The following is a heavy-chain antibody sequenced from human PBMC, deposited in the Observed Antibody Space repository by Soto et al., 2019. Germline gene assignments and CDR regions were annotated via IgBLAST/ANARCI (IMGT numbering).Heavy chain of an antibody. J-gene: IGHJ4*02. CDR1: GFTFSTYP. CDR3: ARDYCPGGVCYTIFGY. D-gene: IGHD2-8*02. CDR2: ISGNGGST. V-gene: IGHV3-64*01. Sequence: EVQLVESGGNLAQPGGSLRLSCAASGFTFSTYPMHWVRQGPGTGLEYVAGISGNGGSTHYANSVKGRFTISRDNSKSTLYLQMGSLRAEDMAVYYCARDYCPGGVCYTIFGYWGQGTLVTVSS.